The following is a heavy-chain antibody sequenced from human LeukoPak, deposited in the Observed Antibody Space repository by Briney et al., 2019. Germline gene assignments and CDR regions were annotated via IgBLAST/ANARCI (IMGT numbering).Heavy chain of an antibody. Sequence: PSGGSLRLSCAASGFTFSSYGMRWVRQAPGKGLEWVAVIWYDGSNKYYADSVKGRFTISRDNSKNTLYLQMNSLRAEDTAVYYCARASAEMAPGRIADYFDYWGQGTLVTVFS. J-gene: IGHJ4*02. CDR2: IWYDGSNK. CDR1: GFTFSSYG. D-gene: IGHD5-24*01. CDR3: ARASAEMAPGRIADYFDY. V-gene: IGHV3-33*01.